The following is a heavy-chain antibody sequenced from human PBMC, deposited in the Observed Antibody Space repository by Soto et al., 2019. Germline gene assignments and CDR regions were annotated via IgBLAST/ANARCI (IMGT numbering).Heavy chain of an antibody. CDR2: IYHSGST. V-gene: IGHV4-30-2*01. J-gene: IGHJ4*02. D-gene: IGHD6-13*01. Sequence: SETLSLTCAVSGGSVSSGGYSWSWIRQPPGKGLEWIGYIYHSGSTYYNPSLKSRVTISVDRSKNQFSLKLSSVTAADTAVYYCARSVRIAAARYFFDYWAQRNLVPVSS. CDR3: ARSVRIAAARYFFDY. CDR1: GGSVSSGGYS.